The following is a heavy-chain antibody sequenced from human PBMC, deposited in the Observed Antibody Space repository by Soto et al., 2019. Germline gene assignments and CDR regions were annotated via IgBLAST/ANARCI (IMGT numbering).Heavy chain of an antibody. D-gene: IGHD5-12*01. CDR3: ARKMKIVATTYDY. CDR1: GGSFSGYY. Sequence: QVQLQQWGAGLLKPSETLSLTCAVYGGSFSGYYWSWIRQPPGKGLEWIGEINHSGSTNYNPSLKSRVTIPVDASKNQFSRKLSSVTAADTAVYYCARKMKIVATTYDYWGQGTLVTVSS. CDR2: INHSGST. V-gene: IGHV4-34*01. J-gene: IGHJ4*02.